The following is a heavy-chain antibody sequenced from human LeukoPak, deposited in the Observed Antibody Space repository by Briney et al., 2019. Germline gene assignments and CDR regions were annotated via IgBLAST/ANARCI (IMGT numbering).Heavy chain of an antibody. CDR3: ARRNRYSYGPNWFDP. V-gene: IGHV4-34*01. CDR1: GGSFSGYY. Sequence: SETLSLTCAVYGGSFSGYYWSWIRQPPGKGLEWIGEINHSGSTNYNPSLKSRVTISVDTSKNQFSLKLSSVTAADTAVYYCARRNRYSYGPNWFDPWAREPWSPFPQ. J-gene: IGHJ5*02. CDR2: INHSGST. D-gene: IGHD5-18*01.